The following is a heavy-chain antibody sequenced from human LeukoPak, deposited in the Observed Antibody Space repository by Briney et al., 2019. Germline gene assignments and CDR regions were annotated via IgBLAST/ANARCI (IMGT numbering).Heavy chain of an antibody. CDR3: ARGYDDTSGYSLDY. D-gene: IGHD3-22*01. Sequence: ASVKVSCKASGYTFTNYYMYWVRQGHGQGLEWMAIINPSSGSTTYARTFQGRVTLTRDTSTSTDYMELSSLRSEDTAVYYCARGYDDTSGYSLDYWGQGTLVTLST. V-gene: IGHV1-46*01. CDR2: INPSSGST. CDR1: GYTFTNYY. J-gene: IGHJ4*02.